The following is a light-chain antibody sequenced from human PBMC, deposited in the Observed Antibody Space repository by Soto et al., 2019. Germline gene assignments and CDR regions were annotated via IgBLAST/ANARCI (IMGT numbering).Light chain of an antibody. CDR2: GAS. CDR3: LQNNKYPWT. CDR1: QGLNNY. Sequence: DIQMTQSPSSVSASIGDRVSITCRASQGLNNYLAWFQHKPGNVPKRLIYGASSLQSGVPSRLSGSGSGTEFTLTISSLQPEDFGTYYCLQNNKYPWTFGQGTKVDIK. V-gene: IGKV1-17*03. J-gene: IGKJ1*01.